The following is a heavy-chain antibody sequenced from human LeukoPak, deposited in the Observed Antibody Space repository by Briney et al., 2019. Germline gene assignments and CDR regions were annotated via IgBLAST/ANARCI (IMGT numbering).Heavy chain of an antibody. D-gene: IGHD2-21*02. CDR2: IYYSGRT. CDR1: CGSISSDY. V-gene: IGHV4-59*01. CDR3: ARAVGVVVTAIPTLFDY. Sequence: SETLSLTCTVSCGSISSDYGSWIRQPPGEGLEGIGYIYYSGRTYYNPSLKRRITISVDTSKNQFSLKLSSVTAADTAVYYCARAVGVVVTAIPTLFDYWGQGTLVTVSS. J-gene: IGHJ4*02.